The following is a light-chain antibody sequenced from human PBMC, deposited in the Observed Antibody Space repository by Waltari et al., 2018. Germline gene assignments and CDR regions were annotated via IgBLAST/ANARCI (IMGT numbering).Light chain of an antibody. CDR1: QSISTF. Sequence: DIQMTQSPSSLSASVGARVTITCRASQSISTFLNWYQQKPGKAPNLLIFDASNLKGGVPSRFRGSGSGTDFTLTISSLQPEDFGIYYCQQSHNAPLTFGGGTKVEIK. J-gene: IGKJ4*01. V-gene: IGKV1-39*01. CDR3: QQSHNAPLT. CDR2: DAS.